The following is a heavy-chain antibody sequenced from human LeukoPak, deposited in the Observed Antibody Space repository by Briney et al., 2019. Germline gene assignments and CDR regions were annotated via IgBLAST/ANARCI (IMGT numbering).Heavy chain of an antibody. Sequence: PGGSLRLSCAASGFTFGSSGMHWVRQAPGKGPEWVAVIWYGGSNKYYAHSVKGRFTISRDNSKNTLYLQMNSLRAEDTALYYCARDPSAGGGNYLENWGQGTVVPVSS. CDR2: IWYGGSNK. V-gene: IGHV3-33*01. CDR3: ARDPSAGGGNYLEN. CDR1: GFTFGSSG. J-gene: IGHJ4*02. D-gene: IGHD4-23*01.